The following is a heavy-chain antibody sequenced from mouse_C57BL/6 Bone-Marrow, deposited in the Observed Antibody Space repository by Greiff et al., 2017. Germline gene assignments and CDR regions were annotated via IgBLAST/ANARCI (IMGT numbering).Heavy chain of an antibody. J-gene: IGHJ4*01. V-gene: IGHV1-82*01. CDR3: ARLGAYYSNYDAMDY. D-gene: IGHD2-5*01. CDR2: IYPGDGDT. Sequence: QVQLQQSGPELVQPGASVKISCKASGYAFSSSWMNWVKQRPGKGLEWLGRIYPGDGDTNYNGKFKGKATLTADKSSSTAYMQLSSLTSEDSAVYFCARLGAYYSNYDAMDYWGQGTSVTVSS. CDR1: GYAFSSSW.